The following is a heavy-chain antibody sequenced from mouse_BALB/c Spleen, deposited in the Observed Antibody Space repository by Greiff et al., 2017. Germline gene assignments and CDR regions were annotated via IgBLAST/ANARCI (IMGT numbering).Heavy chain of an antibody. V-gene: IGHV5-6-3*01. Sequence: EVMLVESGGGLVQPGGSLKLSCAASGFTFSSYGMSWVRQTPDKRLELVATINSNGGSTYYPDSVKGRFTISRDNAKNTLYLQMSSLKSEDTAMYYCARGPMITTSWFAYWGQGTLVTVSA. D-gene: IGHD2-4*01. CDR3: ARGPMITTSWFAY. CDR1: GFTFSSYG. J-gene: IGHJ3*01. CDR2: INSNGGST.